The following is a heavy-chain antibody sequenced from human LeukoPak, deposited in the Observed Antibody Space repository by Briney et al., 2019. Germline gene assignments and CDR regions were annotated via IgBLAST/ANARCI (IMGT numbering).Heavy chain of an antibody. D-gene: IGHD3-22*01. V-gene: IGHV3-23*01. J-gene: IGHJ4*02. Sequence: GGSLRLSCAASGFTFSSYAMNWVRQAPGKGLEWVSAISGDGGSTYYIDSVKGRFTISRDNSKNTLYLQMNSLRAEDTAVYYCAEDGYYYDSSGFDYWGQGTLVTVSS. CDR3: AEDGYYYDSSGFDY. CDR2: ISGDGGST. CDR1: GFTFSSYA.